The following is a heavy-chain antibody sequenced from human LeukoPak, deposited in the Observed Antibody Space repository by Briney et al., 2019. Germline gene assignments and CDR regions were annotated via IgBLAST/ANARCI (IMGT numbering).Heavy chain of an antibody. Sequence: PSETLSLTCTVSGGSISSGGYYWSWIRQHPGKGLEWIGYIYYSGSTYYNPSLKSRVTISVDTSKNQFSLKLSSVTAADTAVYYCARGGYCSGGSCYSEKYYFDYWGQGTLVTVSS. V-gene: IGHV4-31*03. J-gene: IGHJ4*02. CDR3: ARGGYCSGGSCYSEKYYFDY. D-gene: IGHD2-15*01. CDR2: IYYSGST. CDR1: GGSISSGGYY.